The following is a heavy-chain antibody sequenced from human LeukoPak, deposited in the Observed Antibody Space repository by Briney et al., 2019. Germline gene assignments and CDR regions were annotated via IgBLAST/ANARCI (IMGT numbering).Heavy chain of an antibody. CDR3: AKSGGNSCYSFSSI. D-gene: IGHD2-15*01. Sequence: GGSLRLSCAASGFTFSSFAMSWVRQAPGMGLEWVSVISGSGGTTFYADSVQGRFTISRDKSKNTLYLQMNSLRAEDTAVYYCAKSGGNSCYSFSSIWGQGTLVTVSS. CDR1: GFTFSSFA. CDR2: ISGSGGTT. J-gene: IGHJ4*02. V-gene: IGHV3-23*01.